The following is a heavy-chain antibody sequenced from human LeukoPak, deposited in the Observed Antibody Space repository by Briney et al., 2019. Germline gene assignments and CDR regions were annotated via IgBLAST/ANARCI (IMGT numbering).Heavy chain of an antibody. CDR1: GFTFDDCA. J-gene: IGHJ5*02. V-gene: IGHV3-9*01. CDR3: AKEGLPAASPFDP. D-gene: IGHD2-2*01. Sequence: GRSLRLSCAASGFTFDDCAMHWVRQAPGKGLEWVSGISWNSGSIGYADSVKGRFTISRDNAKNSLYLQMNSLRAEDTALYYCAKEGLPAASPFDPWGQGTLVTVSS. CDR2: ISWNSGSI.